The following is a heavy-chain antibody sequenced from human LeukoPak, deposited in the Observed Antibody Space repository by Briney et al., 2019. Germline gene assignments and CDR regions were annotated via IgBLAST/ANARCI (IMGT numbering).Heavy chain of an antibody. J-gene: IGHJ4*02. D-gene: IGHD2-8*01. CDR3: ARAGLIARGYVDY. V-gene: IGHV4-34*01. Sequence: GSLRLSCAASGFTFSSYAMSWVRQAPGKGLEWIGEINHSGSTNYNPSLKSRVTISVDTSKNQFSLKLSSVTAADTAVYYCARAGLIARGYVDYWGQGTLVTVSS. CDR2: INHSGST. CDR1: GFTFSSYA.